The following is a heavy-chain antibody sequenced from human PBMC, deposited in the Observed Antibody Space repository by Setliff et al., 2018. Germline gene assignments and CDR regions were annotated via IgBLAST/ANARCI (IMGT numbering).Heavy chain of an antibody. V-gene: IGHV4-59*02. CDR2: MYYSGDT. CDR3: ARGGTYRYFDY. Sequence: SETLSLTCTVSGGSVRGYYWSWIRQPPGKGLEWIGYMYYSGDTNYDPSLKSRVTISVDTSKNQFSLKLSSVTAADTAIYYCARGGTYRYFDYWGQGTLVTVSS. J-gene: IGHJ4*02. CDR1: GGSVRGYY.